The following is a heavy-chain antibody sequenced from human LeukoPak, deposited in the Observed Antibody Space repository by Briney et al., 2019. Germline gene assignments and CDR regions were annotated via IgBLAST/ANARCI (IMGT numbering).Heavy chain of an antibody. D-gene: IGHD3-3*01. CDR2: IYYSGST. CDR3: ARRPRITIFGVVNDAFDI. CDR1: GSSIRSSSYY. Sequence: SETLSLTCTVSGSSIRSSSYYWGWMRQPPGNGLEWIGSIYYSGSTYYNPSLKSRVTISVDTSKNQFSLKLSSVTAADTAVYYCARRPRITIFGVVNDAFDIWGQGTMVTVSS. J-gene: IGHJ3*02. V-gene: IGHV4-39*01.